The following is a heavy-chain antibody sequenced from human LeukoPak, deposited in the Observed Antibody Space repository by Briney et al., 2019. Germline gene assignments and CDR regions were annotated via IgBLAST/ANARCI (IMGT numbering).Heavy chain of an antibody. CDR1: GGSFRGYS. J-gene: IGHJ4*02. Sequence: SETLSLTCVVYGGSFRGYSWSWIRQPPGKGLEWIGEINHSGSTNYNPSLKSRVTISVDTSKNQFSLKLSSVTAADTAVYYCAIVEMAVAGRGAFDYWGQGTLVTVSS. V-gene: IGHV4-34*01. D-gene: IGHD6-19*01. CDR2: INHSGST. CDR3: AIVEMAVAGRGAFDY.